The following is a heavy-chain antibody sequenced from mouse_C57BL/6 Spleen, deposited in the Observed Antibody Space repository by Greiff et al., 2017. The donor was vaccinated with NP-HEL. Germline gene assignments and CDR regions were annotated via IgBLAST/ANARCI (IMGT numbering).Heavy chain of an antibody. V-gene: IGHV1-26*01. CDR1: GYTFTDYY. CDR2: INPNNGGT. Sequence: EVQLQQSGPELVKPGASVKISCKASGYTFTDYYMNWVKQSHGKSLEWIGDINPNNGGTSYNQKFKGKATLTVDKSSSTAYMELRSLTSEDSAGYYCARGYGNYYAMDYWGQGTSVTVSS. D-gene: IGHD2-10*02. CDR3: ARGYGNYYAMDY. J-gene: IGHJ4*01.